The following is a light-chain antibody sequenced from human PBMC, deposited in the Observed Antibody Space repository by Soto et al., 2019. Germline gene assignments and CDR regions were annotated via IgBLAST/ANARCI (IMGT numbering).Light chain of an antibody. V-gene: IGKV1-27*01. CDR2: AAS. J-gene: IGKJ2*01. CDR3: QQYESYPYT. Sequence: DIQMTQSPSSLSAFVGDRVTITCRASQGIDNFLAWYQQKPGKVPKLLIYAASTLQSGVPSRFSGSGSGTDFTLTINSLQPEDFATYFCQQYESYPYTFGQGTKVDIK. CDR1: QGIDNF.